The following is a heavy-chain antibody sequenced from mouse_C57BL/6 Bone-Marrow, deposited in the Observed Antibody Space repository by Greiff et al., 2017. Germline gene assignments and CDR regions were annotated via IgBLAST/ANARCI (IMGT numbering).Heavy chain of an antibody. Sequence: EVQRVESGGDLVKPGGSLKLSCAASGFTFSSYGMSWVRQTPDKRLEWVATISSGGSYTYYQDSVKGRFTISRDNAKNTLYLKLSSLKSEDTAMYYCARPGSSYYFDYWGQGTTLTVSS. J-gene: IGHJ2*01. CDR1: GFTFSSYG. V-gene: IGHV5-6*01. CDR2: ISSGGSYT. D-gene: IGHD1-1*01. CDR3: ARPGSSYYFDY.